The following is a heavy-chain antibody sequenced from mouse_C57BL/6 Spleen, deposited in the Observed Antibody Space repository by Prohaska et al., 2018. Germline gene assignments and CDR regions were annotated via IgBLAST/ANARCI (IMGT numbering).Heavy chain of an antibody. Sequence: QSHGKSLEWIGDINPNNDGTSYNQKFKGKATLTVDKSSSTAYMELRSLTSEDSAVYYCARSDYYAMDYWGQGTSVTVSS. V-gene: IGHV1-26*01. J-gene: IGHJ4*01. CDR2: INPNNDGT. CDR3: ARSDYYAMDY.